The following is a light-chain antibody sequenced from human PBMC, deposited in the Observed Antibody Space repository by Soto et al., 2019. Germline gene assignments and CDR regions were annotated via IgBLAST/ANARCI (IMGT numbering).Light chain of an antibody. V-gene: IGKV3-15*01. CDR2: GAS. CDR1: QSVSSN. J-gene: IGKJ3*01. Sequence: EIVMTQSPATLSVSPGERATLSCRASQSVSSNLAWYQQKPGQAPRLLIYGASTRATGIPARFSGSGSGTEFTLTISSLQSEDFAVYYCQQGVTVGPGTKVDIK. CDR3: QQGVT.